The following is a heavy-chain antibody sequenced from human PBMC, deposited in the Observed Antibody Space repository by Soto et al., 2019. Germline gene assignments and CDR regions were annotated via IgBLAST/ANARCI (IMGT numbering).Heavy chain of an antibody. D-gene: IGHD3-9*01. V-gene: IGHV4-34*01. J-gene: IGHJ1*01. CDR3: GRTYYDILTGYPEYFQH. CDR2: INHSGST. CDR1: GTSFSGYY. Sequence: SETLSLTGAVYGTSFSGYYWRWIRQPPGKGLEWIGEINHSGSTNYNPSLKSRVTISVDTSKNQFSLKLSSVTAADTAVYYCGRTYYDILTGYPEYFQHWGQGTLVTVS.